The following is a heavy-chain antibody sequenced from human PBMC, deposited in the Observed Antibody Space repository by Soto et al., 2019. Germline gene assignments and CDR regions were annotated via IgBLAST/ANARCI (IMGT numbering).Heavy chain of an antibody. J-gene: IGHJ4*02. D-gene: IGHD3-16*01. CDR1: GYTFTSYA. CDR2: INAGNGNT. V-gene: IGHV1-3*01. Sequence: ASVKVSCKASGYTFTSYAMHWVRQAPGQRLEWMGWINAGNGNTKYSQKFQGRVTITRDTSASTAYMELSSLRSEDTAVYYCARSPLGAEVFEKMIHFDYWGQGTLVTVSS. CDR3: ARSPLGAEVFEKMIHFDY.